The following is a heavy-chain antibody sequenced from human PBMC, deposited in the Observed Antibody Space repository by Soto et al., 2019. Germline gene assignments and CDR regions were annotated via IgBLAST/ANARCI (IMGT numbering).Heavy chain of an antibody. CDR3: AKNGGYCSGGSCSRWEYYFDY. D-gene: IGHD2-15*01. CDR1: GFTFSSYA. Sequence: PGGSLRLSCAASGFTFSSYAMSWVRQAPGKGLEWVSAISGSGGSTYYADSVKGRFTISRDNSKNTLYLQMNSLRAEDTAVYYCAKNGGYCSGGSCSRWEYYFDYWGQGTLVTVS. J-gene: IGHJ4*02. V-gene: IGHV3-23*01. CDR2: ISGSGGST.